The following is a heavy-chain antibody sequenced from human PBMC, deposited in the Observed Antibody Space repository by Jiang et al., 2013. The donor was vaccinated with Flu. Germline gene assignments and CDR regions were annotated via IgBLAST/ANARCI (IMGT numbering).Heavy chain of an antibody. CDR3: ARGDDNWND. D-gene: IGHD1-20*01. CDR2: INHSGST. J-gene: IGHJ4*02. CDR1: GGSFSGYY. Sequence: ALLKPSETLSLTCAVYGGSFSGYYWSWIRQPPGKGLEWIGEINHSGSTNYNPSLKSRVTISVDTSKNQFSLKLSSVTAADTAVYYCARGDDNWNDWGQGTLVTVSS. V-gene: IGHV4-34*01.